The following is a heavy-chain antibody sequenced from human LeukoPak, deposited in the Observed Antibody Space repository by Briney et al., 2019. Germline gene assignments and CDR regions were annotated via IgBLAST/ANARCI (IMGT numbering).Heavy chain of an antibody. J-gene: IGHJ3*02. CDR1: GFSFDDYP. CDR2: INEAGGKT. V-gene: IGHV3-43*02. CDR3: AKEIDTLGTNAFDI. Sequence: GGSLRLSCAASGFSFDDYPMHWVRQAPGKGLEWVSLINEAGGKTFNADSVRGRSTISRDNSKNSMYLQMNSLRTEDTALYYCAKEIDTLGTNAFDIWGQGTIVTVSS. D-gene: IGHD2-15*01.